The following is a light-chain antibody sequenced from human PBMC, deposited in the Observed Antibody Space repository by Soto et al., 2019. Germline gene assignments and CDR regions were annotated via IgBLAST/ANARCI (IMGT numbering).Light chain of an antibody. V-gene: IGKV1-39*01. CDR1: QSISSY. Sequence: DIQMTQSPSSLSASVGDRVTITCRASQSISSYLNWYQQKPGKAPKLLTYAASSLQSGVPSRFSGSGSGTDFTLTISSLQPKDFATYYCQQSYSTLWTFGQGTKVEIK. J-gene: IGKJ1*01. CDR2: AAS. CDR3: QQSYSTLWT.